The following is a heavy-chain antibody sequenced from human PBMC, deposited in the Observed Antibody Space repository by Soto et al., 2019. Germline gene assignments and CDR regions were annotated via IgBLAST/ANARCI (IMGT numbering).Heavy chain of an antibody. Sequence: PSETLSPTCTVSGASVNDYYWNWVRQPLGKGLEWIGFIHYTGSRIFNPSLQSRVTMSVDVSQNQFSLRLTSVTAADTAIYYCARWGHPAVKAFDIWGQGTTVTVSS. D-gene: IGHD3-16*01. CDR3: ARWGHPAVKAFDI. J-gene: IGHJ3*02. CDR1: GASVNDYY. V-gene: IGHV4-59*02. CDR2: IHYTGSR.